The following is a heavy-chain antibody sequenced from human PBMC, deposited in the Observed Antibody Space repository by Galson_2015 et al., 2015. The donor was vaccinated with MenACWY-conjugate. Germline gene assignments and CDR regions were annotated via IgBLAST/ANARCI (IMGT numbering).Heavy chain of an antibody. CDR3: ARMHIVLDATDAFDI. J-gene: IGHJ3*02. CDR2: IDWRDNK. CDR1: GFSLSTYEMC. Sequence: PALVKPTQTLTLTCTFSGFSLSTYEMCIYWVRQPPGKALEWLARIDWRDNKYYTTSLKTRLAISKDTSTNQVVLTMTNVDPVDTTTYYCARMHIVLDATDAFDIWGQGTMVTVSS. D-gene: IGHD3-22*01. V-gene: IGHV2-70*11.